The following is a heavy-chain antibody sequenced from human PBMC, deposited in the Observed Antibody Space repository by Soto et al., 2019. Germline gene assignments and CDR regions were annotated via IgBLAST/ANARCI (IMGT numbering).Heavy chain of an antibody. J-gene: IGHJ6*02. CDR1: GFTFSSYG. CDR2: ISYDGSNK. D-gene: IGHD2-2*02. V-gene: IGHV3-30*18. Sequence: GGSLRLSCAASGFTFSSYGMHWVRQAPGKGLEWVAVISYDGSNKYYADSVKGRFTISRDNSKNTLYLQMNSLRAEDTAVYYCAKCDTALTRRPYHMDVWGQGTTVTVSS. CDR3: AKCDTALTRRPYHMDV.